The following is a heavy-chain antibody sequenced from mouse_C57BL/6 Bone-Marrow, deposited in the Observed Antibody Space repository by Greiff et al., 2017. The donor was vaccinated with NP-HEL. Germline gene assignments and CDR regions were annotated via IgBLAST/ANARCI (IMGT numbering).Heavy chain of an antibody. J-gene: IGHJ3*01. Sequence: VQLQQPGAELVKPGASVKLSCKASGHTFTSYWMQWVKQRPGQGLEWIGEIDPSDSYTNYNQKFKGKATLTVDTSSSTAYMQLSSLTSEDSAVYYCARYYDYDWFAYWGQGTLVTVSA. CDR3: ARYYDYDWFAY. CDR2: IDPSDSYT. D-gene: IGHD2-4*01. CDR1: GHTFTSYW. V-gene: IGHV1-50*01.